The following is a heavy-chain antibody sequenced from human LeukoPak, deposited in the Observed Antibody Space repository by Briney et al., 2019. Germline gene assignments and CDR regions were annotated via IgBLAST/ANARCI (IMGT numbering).Heavy chain of an antibody. CDR3: ARDGGTTSNPSRDTFAI. D-gene: IGHD4-11*01. CDR2: IYYSESA. V-gene: IGHV4-39*07. J-gene: IGHJ3*02. Sequence: TSETLSLTCTVSGGSIRNSIYYWGWIRQPPGKGLEWIGSIYYSESAYYSPSLESRITISVDRSKNQFSLKLKSVTAADTAIYYCARDGGTTSNPSRDTFAIWGQGTMVAVSS. CDR1: GGSIRNSIYY.